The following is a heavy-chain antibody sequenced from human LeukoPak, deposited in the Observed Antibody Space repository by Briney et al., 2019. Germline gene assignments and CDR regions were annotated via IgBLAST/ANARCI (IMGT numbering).Heavy chain of an antibody. CDR3: ARDSPYCSGGSCYYYYGMDV. CDR2: IYYSGST. CDR1: GGSVSSGNYY. J-gene: IGHJ6*02. V-gene: IGHV4-61*01. D-gene: IGHD2-15*01. Sequence: SETLSLTCTVSGGSVSSGNYYWSWIRQPPGKGLEWIGYIYYSGSTNYNPSLKSRVTISVDTSKNQFSLKLSSVTAADTAVYYCARDSPYCSGGSCYYYYGMDVWGQGTTVTVSS.